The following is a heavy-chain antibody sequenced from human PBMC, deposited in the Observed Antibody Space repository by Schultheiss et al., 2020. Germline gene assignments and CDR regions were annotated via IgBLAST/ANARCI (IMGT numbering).Heavy chain of an antibody. CDR1: GVSISSYY. Sequence: SETLSLTCTVSGVSISSYYWSWIRQPPGKGLEWIGYIYYSGSTNYNPSLKSRVTISVDTCKNQFSLKLSSVTAADTAVYYCARDQGRYYDSSGYYVGSKKYYYYGMDVWGKGTT. D-gene: IGHD3-22*01. V-gene: IGHV4-59*01. J-gene: IGHJ6*04. CDR2: IYYSGST. CDR3: ARDQGRYYDSSGYYVGSKKYYYYGMDV.